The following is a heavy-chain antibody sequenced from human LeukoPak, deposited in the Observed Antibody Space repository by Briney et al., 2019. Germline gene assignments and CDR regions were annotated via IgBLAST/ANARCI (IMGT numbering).Heavy chain of an antibody. D-gene: IGHD2-2*01. CDR3: ARDHIGSSLFEGYCSSTSCYHYYYYMDV. Sequence: PGGSLRLSCAASGFTFSSYAMSWVRQAPGKGLEWVSAISGSGGSTYYADSVKGRFTISRDNSKNTLYLQMNSLRAEDTAVYYCARDHIGSSLFEGYCSSTSCYHYYYYMDVWGKGTTVTVSS. V-gene: IGHV3-23*01. CDR1: GFTFSSYA. J-gene: IGHJ6*03. CDR2: ISGSGGST.